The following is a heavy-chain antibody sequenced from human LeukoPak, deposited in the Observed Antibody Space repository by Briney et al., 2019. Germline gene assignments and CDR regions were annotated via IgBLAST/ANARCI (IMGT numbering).Heavy chain of an antibody. D-gene: IGHD2-15*01. CDR3: AREEDRAGNFDY. Sequence: SETLSLTCAVYGGSFSGYYWSWIRQPPGKGLEWIGEINHSGSTNYNPSLKSRVTISVDTSKNQFSLKLSSVTAADTAVYYCAREEDRAGNFDYWGQGTLVTVSS. V-gene: IGHV4-34*01. J-gene: IGHJ4*02. CDR1: GGSFSGYY. CDR2: INHSGST.